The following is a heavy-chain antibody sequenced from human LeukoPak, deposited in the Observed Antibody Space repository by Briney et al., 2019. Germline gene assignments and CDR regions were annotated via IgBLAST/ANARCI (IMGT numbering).Heavy chain of an antibody. CDR1: GYSFTSYW. V-gene: IGHV5-51*01. CDR3: ARHSSPLTTAPFDY. D-gene: IGHD3-22*01. Sequence: GESLKISCKGSGYSFTSYWIGWVRQMPGKGLEWMGIIYPGGSDTRYSPSFQGQVAISADKSISTAYLQWSSLKASDTAMYYCARHSSPLTTAPFDYWGQGTLVTVSS. CDR2: IYPGGSDT. J-gene: IGHJ4*02.